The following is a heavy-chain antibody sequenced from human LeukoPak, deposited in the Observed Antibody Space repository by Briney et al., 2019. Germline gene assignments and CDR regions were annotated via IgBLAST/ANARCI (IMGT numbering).Heavy chain of an antibody. Sequence: SVKVSCKASGGTFSSYAISWVRQAPGQGLEWMGGIIPIFGTANHAQKFQGRVTITTDESTSTAYMELSSLRSEDTAVYYCGTLLSNGPFDYWGQGSLVTVSS. CDR3: GTLLSNGPFDY. V-gene: IGHV1-69*05. CDR1: GGTFSSYA. CDR2: IIPIFGTA. J-gene: IGHJ4*02.